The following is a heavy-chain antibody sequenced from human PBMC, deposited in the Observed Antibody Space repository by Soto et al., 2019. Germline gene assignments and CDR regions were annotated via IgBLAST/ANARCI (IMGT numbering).Heavy chain of an antibody. Sequence: PSETLSLTCTVSGGSISNYYWSWIRQPPGKGLEWIGYIYYSGSTNYNPSLKSRVTISVDTSKNQFSLKLSSVTAADTAVYYCARDSQYCRSGICYSDYYGMDVWGQGTTVTV. V-gene: IGHV4-59*01. D-gene: IGHD2-15*01. CDR2: IYYSGST. CDR3: ARDSQYCRSGICYSDYYGMDV. CDR1: GGSISNYY. J-gene: IGHJ6*02.